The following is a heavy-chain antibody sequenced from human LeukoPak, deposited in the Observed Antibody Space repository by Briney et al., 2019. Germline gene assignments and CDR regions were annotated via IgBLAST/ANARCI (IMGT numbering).Heavy chain of an antibody. V-gene: IGHV4-30-4*01. J-gene: IGHJ4*02. D-gene: IGHD6-19*01. CDR3: ARDGVAGADY. CDR2: IYYSGST. Sequence: SETLSLTCTVSGGSISSGDYYWSWIRQPPGKGLEWIGYIYYSGSTYYNPSLKSRVTISIDTSQNQFSLKVNSVTAADTAVYYCARDGVAGADYWGQGTLVTVSS. CDR1: GGSISSGDYY.